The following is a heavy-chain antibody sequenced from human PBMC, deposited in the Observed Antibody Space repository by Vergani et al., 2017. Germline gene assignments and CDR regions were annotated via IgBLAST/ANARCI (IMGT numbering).Heavy chain of an antibody. Sequence: QVQLVQSGAEVKKPGSSVKVSCKASGGTFSSYAISWVRQAPGQGLEWMGWISAYNGNTNYAQKLQGRVTMTTDTSTSTAYMELRSLRSDDTAVYYCARDSHSSAIGAFNYWGQGTLVTVSS. J-gene: IGHJ4*02. CDR1: GGTFSSYA. CDR3: ARDSHSSAIGAFNY. V-gene: IGHV1-18*01. D-gene: IGHD3-22*01. CDR2: ISAYNGNT.